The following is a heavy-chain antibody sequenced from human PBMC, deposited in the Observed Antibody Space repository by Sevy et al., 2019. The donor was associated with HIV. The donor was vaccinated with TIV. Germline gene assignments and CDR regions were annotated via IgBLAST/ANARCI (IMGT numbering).Heavy chain of an antibody. CDR2: ISSSGSTI. J-gene: IGHJ6*02. CDR1: GFTFSSYE. V-gene: IGHV3-48*03. D-gene: IGHD2-15*01. Sequence: GESLKISCAASGFTFSSYEMNWVRQAPGKGLEWVSYISSSGSTIYYADSVKGRFTISRDNAKNSLYLQMNSLRAEDTAVYYRARAYQGLVDYYYYGMDVWGQGTTVTVSS. CDR3: ARAYQGLVDYYYYGMDV.